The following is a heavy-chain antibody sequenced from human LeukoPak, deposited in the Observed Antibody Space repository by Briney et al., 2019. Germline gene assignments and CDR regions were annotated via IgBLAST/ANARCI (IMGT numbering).Heavy chain of an antibody. D-gene: IGHD3-22*01. Sequence: GGSLRLSCAASGFTFDDYSMNWVRQAPGKGLEWVSSISSSDSYIYYADSVKGRFTISRDNAKNSLYLQMNSLRAEDTAVYYCARDPPDYDSSGYYYRNDAFDIWGQGTMVTVSS. CDR2: ISSSDSYI. V-gene: IGHV3-21*01. CDR3: ARDPPDYDSSGYYYRNDAFDI. CDR1: GFTFDDYS. J-gene: IGHJ3*02.